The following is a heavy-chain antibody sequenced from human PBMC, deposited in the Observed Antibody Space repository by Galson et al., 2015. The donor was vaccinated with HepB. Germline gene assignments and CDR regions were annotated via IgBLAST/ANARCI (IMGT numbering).Heavy chain of an antibody. CDR3: AKGGAGDHGY. V-gene: IGHV3-23*01. Sequence: SLRLSCAASGFTFSSSALCWVRQAPGKGLEWVSMIGEGGGGFIFYADSVKGRFTISRDNSKNTMYLQMNALRADDAVIYYCAKGGAGDHGYWGQGTLVTVSS. CDR2: IGEGGGGFI. D-gene: IGHD7-27*01. CDR1: GFTFSSSA. J-gene: IGHJ4*02.